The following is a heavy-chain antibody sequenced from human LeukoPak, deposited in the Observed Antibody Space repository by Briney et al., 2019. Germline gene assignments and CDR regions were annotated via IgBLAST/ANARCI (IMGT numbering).Heavy chain of an antibody. CDR3: ARVGYHYYDSTGYSNFDY. CDR2: IYHTGST. D-gene: IGHD3-22*01. V-gene: IGHV4-4*02. CDR1: GGSIGSINW. J-gene: IGHJ4*02. Sequence: SGTLSLTCAVSGGSIGSINWWSWVRQAPGKGLEWIGEIYHTGSTNYNPSLKSRVTISVDKSKNHFSLNLSSVTAADTAVYYCARVGYHYYDSTGYSNFDYWGQGTLVTVSS.